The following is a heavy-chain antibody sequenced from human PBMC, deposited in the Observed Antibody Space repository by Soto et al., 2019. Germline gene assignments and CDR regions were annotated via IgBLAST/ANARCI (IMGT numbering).Heavy chain of an antibody. D-gene: IGHD3-22*01. CDR2: IYYSGST. CDR1: GGSVISGSYY. J-gene: IGHJ6*02. V-gene: IGHV4-61*01. Sequence: SETLSLTCTVSGGSVISGSYYLICIRQAPWNGLEWIGYIYYSGSTNYNPSLKSRVTISVDTSKNQFSLKLSSVTAADTAVYYCARDRYYYDSSGYNDQYYYYYGMDVWGQGTTVTVSS. CDR3: ARDRYYYDSSGYNDQYYYYYGMDV.